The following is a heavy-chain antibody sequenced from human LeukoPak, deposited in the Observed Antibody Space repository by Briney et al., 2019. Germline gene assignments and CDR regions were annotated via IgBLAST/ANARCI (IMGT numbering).Heavy chain of an antibody. D-gene: IGHD2-15*01. V-gene: IGHV4-59*01. CDR2: IYYSGST. Sequence: SETLSLTCTVSGGSISSYYWSWIRQPPGKGLEWIGYIYYSGSTNYNPSLKGRVTISVDTSKNQFSLKLSSVTAADTAVYYCARDHKEYCSGGSCYHWFDPWGQGTLVTVSS. CDR3: ARDHKEYCSGGSCYHWFDP. J-gene: IGHJ5*02. CDR1: GGSISSYY.